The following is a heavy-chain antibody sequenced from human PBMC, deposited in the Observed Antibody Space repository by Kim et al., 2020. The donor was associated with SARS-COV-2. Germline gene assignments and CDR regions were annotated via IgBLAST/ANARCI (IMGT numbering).Heavy chain of an antibody. CDR1: GFTFSSYG. Sequence: GGSLRLSCAASGFTFSSYGMHWVRQAPGKGLEWVAVISYDGSNKYYADSVKGRFTISRDNSKNTLYLQINSLRAEDTAVYYCAKDVGDSGYSFWGQGTLVTVSS. V-gene: IGHV3-30*18. J-gene: IGHJ4*02. CDR3: AKDVGDSGYSF. D-gene: IGHD5-12*01. CDR2: ISYDGSNK.